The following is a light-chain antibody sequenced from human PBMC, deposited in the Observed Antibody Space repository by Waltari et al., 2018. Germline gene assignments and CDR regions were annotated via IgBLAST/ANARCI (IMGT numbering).Light chain of an antibody. CDR3: NSYTSSSTRV. V-gene: IGLV2-14*03. Sequence: QSALTQPASVSGSPGQSITISCTGTNSDVGGYDYVSWYQQHPGKAPTLIIYDVSNRPAAVSSRFSGSKSGNTASLTISGLQAEDEADYYCNSYTSSSTRVFGGGTKLTVL. J-gene: IGLJ2*01. CDR1: NSDVGGYDY. CDR2: DVS.